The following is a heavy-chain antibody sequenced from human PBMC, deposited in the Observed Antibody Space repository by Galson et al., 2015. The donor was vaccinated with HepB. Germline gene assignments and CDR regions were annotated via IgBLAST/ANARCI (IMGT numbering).Heavy chain of an antibody. CDR2: VNYGGST. D-gene: IGHD3-3*01. V-gene: IGHV4-31*03. CDR1: GGSISSGDYY. J-gene: IGHJ4*02. CDR3: ARETRMIFGVVSGDFDY. Sequence: TLSLTCTVSGGSISSGDYYWSWIRQHPGKGLEWIGYVNYGGSTYYNPSLKSRLTISVDTSRNQFSLNLGSVTAADTAVYYCARETRMIFGVVSGDFDYWGRGTLVTVSS.